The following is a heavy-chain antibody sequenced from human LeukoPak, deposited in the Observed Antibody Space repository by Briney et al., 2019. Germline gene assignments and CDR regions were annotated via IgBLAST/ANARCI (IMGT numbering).Heavy chain of an antibody. J-gene: IGHJ4*02. CDR3: ARATGYYDSSGYYYFDY. D-gene: IGHD3-22*01. CDR1: GGSISSSSYY. Sequence: SETLSLTCTVSGGSISSSSYYWSWIRQPAGKGLEWIGRIYTSGSTNYNPSLKSRVTISVDTSKNQFSLKLSSVTAADTAVYYCARATGYYDSSGYYYFDYWGQGTLVTVSS. V-gene: IGHV4-61*02. CDR2: IYTSGST.